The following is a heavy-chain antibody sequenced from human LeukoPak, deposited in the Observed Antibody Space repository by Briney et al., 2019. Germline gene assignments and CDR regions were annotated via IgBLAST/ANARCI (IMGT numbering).Heavy chain of an antibody. Sequence: SLRLSCAASGFTFSSYAMHWVRQAPGKGREGVAVISYDGSNKYYADSVKGRFTISRDNSKNTLYLQMNSLRAEDTAVYYCARDGYCSGGSCYGAFDIWGQGTMVTVSS. CDR2: ISYDGSNK. D-gene: IGHD2-15*01. CDR1: GFTFSSYA. J-gene: IGHJ3*02. V-gene: IGHV3-30*04. CDR3: ARDGYCSGGSCYGAFDI.